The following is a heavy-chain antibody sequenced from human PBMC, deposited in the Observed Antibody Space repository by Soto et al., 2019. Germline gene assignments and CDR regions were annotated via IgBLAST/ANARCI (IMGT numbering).Heavy chain of an antibody. Sequence: PGGSLRLSCRVSGFTFGSYAMSWVRQAPGKGLEWVALVQSNHVTYYADSVRGRFTVSRDNSKNTVYLQMDSLRVEDTALYYCAKWLRGGSFYCDFWGQGAMVTVSS. CDR1: GFTFGSYA. CDR2: VQSNHVT. J-gene: IGHJ4*02. D-gene: IGHD1-26*01. V-gene: IGHV3-23*01. CDR3: AKWLRGGSFYCDF.